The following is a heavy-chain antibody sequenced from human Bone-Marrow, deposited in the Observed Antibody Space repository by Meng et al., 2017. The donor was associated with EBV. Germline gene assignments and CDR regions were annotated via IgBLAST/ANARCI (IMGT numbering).Heavy chain of an antibody. CDR3: ARAGRGYGDFEYYFDY. CDR1: GASIHSGGYS. CDR2: ISYSSST. J-gene: IGHJ4*02. D-gene: IGHD4-17*01. V-gene: IGHV4-30-4*01. Sequence: QVRWSACGPGLVMPSHTQSLTCPVVGASIHSGGYSWSCIRQPPGQGLEWIGYISYSSSTYYTPSLKTRLTISLDTSKSQFSLKLYSVTAADTAMYYCARAGRGYGDFEYYFDYWGQGTLVTVSS.